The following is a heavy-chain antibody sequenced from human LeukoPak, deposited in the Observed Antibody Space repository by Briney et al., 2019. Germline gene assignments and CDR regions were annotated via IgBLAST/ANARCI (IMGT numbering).Heavy chain of an antibody. CDR2: VDGGGVGT. Sequence: GGSLRLSCAASGFTLSSYAMTWVRQAPGRGLEWVSSVDGGGVGTYYADSVKGRFTISRENSKDPLYLQMHGLRAEDTAVYFCAKQSAGSAAWYSLHYDFWGQGTLVTVSS. D-gene: IGHD6-13*01. J-gene: IGHJ4*02. CDR3: AKQSAGSAAWYSLHYDF. CDR1: GFTLSSYA. V-gene: IGHV3-23*01.